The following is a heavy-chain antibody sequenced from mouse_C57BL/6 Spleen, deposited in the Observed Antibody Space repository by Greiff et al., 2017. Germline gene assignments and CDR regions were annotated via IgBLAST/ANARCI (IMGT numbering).Heavy chain of an antibody. V-gene: IGHV14-4*01. CDR3: TTNYGSSYGYFDY. Sequence: VQLQQSGAELVRPGASVKLSCTASGFNIKDDYMHWVKQRPEQGLEWIGWIDPENGDTEYASKFQGKATITADKSSNTAYMQLSSLTSEDTAVYYCTTNYGSSYGYFDYWGQGTTRTVSS. CDR2: IDPENGDT. CDR1: GFNIKDDY. J-gene: IGHJ2*01. D-gene: IGHD1-1*01.